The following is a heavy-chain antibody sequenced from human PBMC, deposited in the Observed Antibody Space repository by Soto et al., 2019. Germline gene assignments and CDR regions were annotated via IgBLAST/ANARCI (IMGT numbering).Heavy chain of an antibody. Sequence: ASVKVSCKASGYTFTSYDINWLRQATGQGLEWMGWMNPNSGNTGYAQKFQGRVTMTRNTSISTAYMELSSLRSEDTAVYYCARNYDFWSGYYRAYNWFDPWGQGTLVTVSS. CDR1: GYTFTSYD. V-gene: IGHV1-8*01. J-gene: IGHJ5*02. D-gene: IGHD3-3*01. CDR2: MNPNSGNT. CDR3: ARNYDFWSGYYRAYNWFDP.